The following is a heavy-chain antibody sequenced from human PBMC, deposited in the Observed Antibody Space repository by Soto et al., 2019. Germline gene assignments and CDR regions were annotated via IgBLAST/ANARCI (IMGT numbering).Heavy chain of an antibody. Sequence: QVQLVQSGAEVKKPGASVKVTWKAYGYTFTSYDINWVRQATGRGLEWKGWMNPNSGNTGYAQKFQGRVTMTRNTSISTAYMELSSLRSEDTAAYYCARGRRIAARPIYGMDVWGQGTTVTVSS. J-gene: IGHJ6*02. D-gene: IGHD6-6*01. CDR3: ARGRRIAARPIYGMDV. V-gene: IGHV1-8*01. CDR1: GYTFTSYD. CDR2: MNPNSGNT.